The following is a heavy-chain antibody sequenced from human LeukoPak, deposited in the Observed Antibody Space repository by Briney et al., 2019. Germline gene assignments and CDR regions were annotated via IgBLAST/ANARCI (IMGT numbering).Heavy chain of an antibody. Sequence: SETLSLTCAVSGGSISSSNWWSWVRQPPGKGLEWIGEIYHSGSTYYNPSLKSRVTISVDRSKNQFSLKLSSVTAADTAVYYCARAPRGSQAFDIWGQGTMVTVSS. CDR1: GGSISSSNW. D-gene: IGHD3-10*01. V-gene: IGHV4-4*02. CDR2: IYHSGST. J-gene: IGHJ3*02. CDR3: ARAPRGSQAFDI.